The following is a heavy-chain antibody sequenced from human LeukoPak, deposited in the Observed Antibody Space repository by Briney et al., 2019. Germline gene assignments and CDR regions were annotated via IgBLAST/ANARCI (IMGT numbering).Heavy chain of an antibody. D-gene: IGHD3-10*01. Sequence: GSLRLSCAASGYSFSSYKMNWVRQPPGKGLEWIGNIYYTGNTYYNASLKSRVTISVDTSKNQFSLKVISMTAADTAVYYCTKSDGYGLIRICGRGTMVTASS. J-gene: IGHJ3*02. CDR1: GYSFSSYK. V-gene: IGHV4-59*12. CDR2: IYYTGNT. CDR3: TKSDGYGLIRI.